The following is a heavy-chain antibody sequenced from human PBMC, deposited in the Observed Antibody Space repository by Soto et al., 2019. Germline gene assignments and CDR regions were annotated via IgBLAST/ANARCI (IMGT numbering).Heavy chain of an antibody. D-gene: IGHD5-12*01. CDR3: ATVYSGYDRRGFDP. CDR1: GYTRTELS. V-gene: IGHV1-24*01. J-gene: IGHJ5*02. Sequence: ASVKVSCKVSGYTRTELSMHWVRQAPGKGLEWMGGFDPEDGETIYAQKFQGRVTMTEDTSTDTAYMGLSSLRSEDTAVYYCATVYSGYDRRGFDPWGQGTLVTVSS. CDR2: FDPEDGET.